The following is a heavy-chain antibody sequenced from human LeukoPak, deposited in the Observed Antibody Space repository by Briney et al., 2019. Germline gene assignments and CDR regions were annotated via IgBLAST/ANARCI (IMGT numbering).Heavy chain of an antibody. CDR2: ISSISSYI. J-gene: IGHJ3*02. CDR1: GFGFSSYS. D-gene: IGHD2-2*01. V-gene: IGHV3-21*01. Sequence: GRSLRLSCAASGFGFSSYSTNWVRQAPGKGRECGSSISSISSYIYYADSVKGRFTISRDNAKNSLYLQMNSLRAEDTAVYYCARDLVVVVPGARCDDFDIWGQGTMVTVSS. CDR3: ARDLVVVVPGARCDDFDI.